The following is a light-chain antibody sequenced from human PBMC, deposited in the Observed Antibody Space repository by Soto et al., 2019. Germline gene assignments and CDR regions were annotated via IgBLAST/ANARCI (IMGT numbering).Light chain of an antibody. CDR2: DVN. CDR1: SSDVGGYNY. V-gene: IGLV2-14*03. CDR3: KSYTSSSTYV. J-gene: IGLJ1*01. Sequence: QSALTQPASVSGSPGQSITISCTGTSSDVGGYNYVSWYQHNPGKAPKLMMYDVNNRPSGVSNRFSGSKSGNAASLTISGLQAEDEADYFCKSYTSSSTYVFGTGTQLTVL.